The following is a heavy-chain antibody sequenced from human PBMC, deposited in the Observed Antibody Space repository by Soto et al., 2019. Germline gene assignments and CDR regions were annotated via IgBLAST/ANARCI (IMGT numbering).Heavy chain of an antibody. Sequence: QVQLVQSGAEVKKPGASVKVSCKASGYTFTNYAMHWVRQAPGQRLEWMGWINAGNGNRKYSQKFQGRVTITRDTSASTAYMELSSLRSADTAVYYCARGMYTIDYWGQGTLVTVSS. J-gene: IGHJ4*02. CDR1: GYTFTNYA. CDR3: ARGMYTIDY. V-gene: IGHV1-3*01. CDR2: INAGNGNR. D-gene: IGHD1-1*01.